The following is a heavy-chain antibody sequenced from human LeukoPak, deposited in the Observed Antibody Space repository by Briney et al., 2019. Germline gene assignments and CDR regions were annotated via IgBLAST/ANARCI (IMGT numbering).Heavy chain of an antibody. CDR2: ISGSGGST. J-gene: IGHJ4*02. V-gene: IGHV3-23*01. Sequence: GGSLRLSCAASGFTFSSYAMSWVRQAPGKGLEWVSAISGSGGSTYYADSVKGRFTISRDNSKNTLYLQMNSLRAEDTAVYYCARSGELRLGELSWPLDYWGQGTLVTVSS. D-gene: IGHD3-16*02. CDR1: GFTFSSYA. CDR3: ARSGELRLGELSWPLDY.